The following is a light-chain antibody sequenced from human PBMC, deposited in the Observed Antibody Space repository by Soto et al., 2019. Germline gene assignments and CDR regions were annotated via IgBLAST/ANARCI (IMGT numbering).Light chain of an antibody. Sequence: QSALTQPASVSGSPGQSITISCTGTSSDVGGYNYVSWYQQHPGKAPKLMSDDFSNRPSGVSNRFSGSKSGNTASLTISGLQAEDEADYYCSSYTSSSTPVVFGGGTKLTVL. CDR2: DFS. V-gene: IGLV2-14*01. J-gene: IGLJ2*01. CDR3: SSYTSSSTPVV. CDR1: SSDVGGYNY.